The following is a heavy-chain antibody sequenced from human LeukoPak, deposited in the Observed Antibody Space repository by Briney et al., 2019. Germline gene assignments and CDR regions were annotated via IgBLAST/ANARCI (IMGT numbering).Heavy chain of an antibody. CDR3: ARSYSNHLFGMDV. V-gene: IGHV3-66*01. Sequence: QPGGSLRLSCAASGFTVSSYYMTCVRQAPGKGLEWVSVIYSGGSTYYADSVKGRVAISRDNSKNTVFLQMNSVRAEDTAVYYCARSYSNHLFGMDVWGQGTTVTVSS. J-gene: IGHJ6*02. D-gene: IGHD4-11*01. CDR2: IYSGGST. CDR1: GFTVSSYY.